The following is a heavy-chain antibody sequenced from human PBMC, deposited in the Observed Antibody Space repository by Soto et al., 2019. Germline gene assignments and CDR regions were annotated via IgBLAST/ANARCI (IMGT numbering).Heavy chain of an antibody. D-gene: IGHD2-2*01. V-gene: IGHV3-7*05. CDR3: AKSLSAIPGDS. CDR1: GFTFCSYW. CDR2: IKQDGSEI. J-gene: IGHJ4*02. Sequence: GGSLRLSCAASGFTFCSYWMSWVRQGPGKGPEWVANIKQDGSEIYYVDSVKGRFTISRDNAKSSLYLQMTSLRAEDTAVYHCAKSLSAIPGDSWGQGTLVTVSS.